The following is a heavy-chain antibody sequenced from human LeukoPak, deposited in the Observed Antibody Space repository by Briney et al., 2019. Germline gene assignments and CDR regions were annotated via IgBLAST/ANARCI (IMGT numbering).Heavy chain of an antibody. V-gene: IGHV4-59*01. Sequence: SETLSLTCSVSGDSFSNYYWSWIRQPPGKGLEWIGYIYHDGSTNHNPSLKSRVTISVDTSKNQFSLKLNSVTAADTAVYYCAIYVWARHFEYWGQGTLVTVSS. CDR3: AIYVWARHFEY. J-gene: IGHJ4*02. CDR2: IYHDGST. CDR1: GDSFSNYY. D-gene: IGHD3-16*01.